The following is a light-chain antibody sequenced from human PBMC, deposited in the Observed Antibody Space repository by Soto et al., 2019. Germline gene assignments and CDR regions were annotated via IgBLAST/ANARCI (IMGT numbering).Light chain of an antibody. Sequence: QLVLTQPPSASGTPGQGVTISCSGSGSSIGTNTVNWYRQLPGTAPKLLIYGNNQRPSGVPDRFSGSKSGTSASLAISGLQSEYEAEYYCAAWDGSLNNVLFGGGTKLTVL. CDR2: GNN. CDR1: GSSIGTNT. J-gene: IGLJ2*01. CDR3: AAWDGSLNNVL. V-gene: IGLV1-44*01.